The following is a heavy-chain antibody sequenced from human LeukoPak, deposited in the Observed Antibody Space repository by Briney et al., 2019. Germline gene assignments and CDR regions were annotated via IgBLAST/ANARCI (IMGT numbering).Heavy chain of an antibody. J-gene: IGHJ3*02. V-gene: IGHV4-4*02. CDR2: IYHGGST. CDR1: GFTFSSYAM. Sequence: GSLRLSCAASGFTFSSYAMSWVRQAPGKGLEWIGQIYHGGSTNFNPSLKSRVTISVDKSKNQFSLKLNSVTAADTAVYYCARDGAATVSGYAFDIWGQGTMVTVSS. CDR3: ARDGAATVSGYAFDI. D-gene: IGHD6-19*01.